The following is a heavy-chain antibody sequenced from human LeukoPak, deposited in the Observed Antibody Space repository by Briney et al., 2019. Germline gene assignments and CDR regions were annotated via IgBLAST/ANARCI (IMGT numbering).Heavy chain of an antibody. D-gene: IGHD3-3*01. CDR2: ISGSGGST. Sequence: GGSLRLSCAASGFTFSSFAMTWVRQAPGRGLEWVSTISGSGGSTNYADSVKGRFTISRDNFRNTHFLQMNSLRAEDTAVYYCAKGFDFWSGFYSFDSWGQGTLVTVSS. CDR3: AKGFDFWSGFYSFDS. V-gene: IGHV3-23*01. CDR1: GFTFSSFA. J-gene: IGHJ4*02.